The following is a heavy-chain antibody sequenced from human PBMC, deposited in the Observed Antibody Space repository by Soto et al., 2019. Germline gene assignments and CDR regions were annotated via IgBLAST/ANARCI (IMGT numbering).Heavy chain of an antibody. D-gene: IGHD4-17*01. J-gene: IGHJ4*02. CDR3: ARVSGQDDYGDSGLDY. CDR2: IWHDGSNK. Sequence: QVQLVESGGGVVQPGRSLRLSCAASGFTFSSYGMHWVRQAPGKGLEWVAVIWHDGSNKYYADSVKGRFTISRDNSKNTLYLQMNSLRAEDTAVYYCARVSGQDDYGDSGLDYWGQGTLVTVSS. CDR1: GFTFSSYG. V-gene: IGHV3-33*01.